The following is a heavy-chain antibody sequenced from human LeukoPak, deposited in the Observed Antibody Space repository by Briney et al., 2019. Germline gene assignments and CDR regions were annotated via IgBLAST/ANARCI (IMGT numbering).Heavy chain of an antibody. J-gene: IGHJ3*02. CDR1: GFTVSSNY. Sequence: PGGSLRLSCAASGFTVSSNYMSWVRQAPGKGLEWVSVIYSGGSTYYADSVKGRFTISRDNSKNTLYLQMNSLRAEDTAVYYCATPKGTYYYGSGSPSDAFDIWGQGTMVTVSS. CDR2: IYSGGST. D-gene: IGHD3-10*01. V-gene: IGHV3-66*01. CDR3: ATPKGTYYYGSGSPSDAFDI.